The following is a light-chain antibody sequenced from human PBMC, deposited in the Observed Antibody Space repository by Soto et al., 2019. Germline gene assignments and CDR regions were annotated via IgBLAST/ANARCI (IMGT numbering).Light chain of an antibody. V-gene: IGLV2-8*01. CDR1: SSDVGGYNY. CDR2: EVS. Sequence: QSALTQPPSASGSPGQSVTISCTGTSSDVGGYNYVSWYQQHPGKAPKRMIYEVSKRPSGVPDRFSGSKSGNTASLTVSGLQAEDEADYYCSSYAGSNNFEVFGTATKLTVL. CDR3: SSYAGSNNFEV. J-gene: IGLJ1*01.